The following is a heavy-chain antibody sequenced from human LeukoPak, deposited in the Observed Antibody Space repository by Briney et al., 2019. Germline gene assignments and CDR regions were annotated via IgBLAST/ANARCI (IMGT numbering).Heavy chain of an antibody. CDR3: ARDRVLLVLRFLEWSSDY. CDR1: GFTFSHYW. D-gene: IGHD3-3*01. J-gene: IGHJ4*02. CDR2: IKQDGSEK. V-gene: IGHV3-7*01. Sequence: GGSLRLSCAPSGFTFSHYWMSWVRQAPGKGLEWVANIKQDGSEKYYVDSVKGRFTISRDNAKNSLYLQMNSLRAEDTAVYYCARDRVLLVLRFLEWSSDYWGQGTLVTVSS.